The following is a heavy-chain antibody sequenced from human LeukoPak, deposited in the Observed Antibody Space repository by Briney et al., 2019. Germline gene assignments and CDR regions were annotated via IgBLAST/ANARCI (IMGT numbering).Heavy chain of an antibody. V-gene: IGHV4-59*01. CDR2: IYYSGST. CDR3: ARDRLTYYYDSSGLGMDV. D-gene: IGHD3-22*01. J-gene: IGHJ6*02. Sequence: SETLSLTCTVSGGSISSYYWSWIRQPPGKGLERIGYIYYSGSTNYNPSLKSRVTISVDTSKNQFSLKLSSVTAADTAVYYCARDRLTYYYDSSGLGMDVWGQGTTVTVSS. CDR1: GGSISSYY.